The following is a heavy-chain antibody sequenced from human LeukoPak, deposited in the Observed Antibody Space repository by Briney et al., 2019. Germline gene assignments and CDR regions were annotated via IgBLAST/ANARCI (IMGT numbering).Heavy chain of an antibody. D-gene: IGHD3-22*01. V-gene: IGHV3-23*01. CDR2: ISGSGGST. CDR3: AKTVLEWNYDSSGYENQYYFDY. CDR1: GFTFSSYA. Sequence: GGSLRLSCAASGFTFSSYAMSWVRQAPGKGLEWVSAISGSGGSTYHADSVKGRFTISRDNSKNTLYLQMNSLRAEDTAVYYCAKTVLEWNYDSSGYENQYYFDYWGQGTLVTVSS. J-gene: IGHJ4*02.